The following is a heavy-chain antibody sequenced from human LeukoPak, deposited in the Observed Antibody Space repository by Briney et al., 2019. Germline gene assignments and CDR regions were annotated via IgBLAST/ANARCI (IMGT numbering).Heavy chain of an antibody. CDR2: INHSGST. D-gene: IGHD4-11*01. V-gene: IGHV4-39*07. Sequence: SGTLSLTCTVSGGSISSSSNYWGWIRQPPGKGLEWIGEINHSGSTNYNPSLKSRVTISVDTSKNQFSLKLSSVTAADTAVYYCASGGTTDNDYWGQGTLVTVSS. CDR3: ASGGTTDNDY. J-gene: IGHJ4*02. CDR1: GGSISSSSNY.